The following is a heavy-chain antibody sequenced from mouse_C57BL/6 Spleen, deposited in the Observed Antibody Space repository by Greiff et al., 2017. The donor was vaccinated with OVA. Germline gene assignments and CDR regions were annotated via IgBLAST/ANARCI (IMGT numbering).Heavy chain of an antibody. V-gene: IGHV3-1*01. CDR2: ISYSGST. CDR3: ARDYYYYAMDY. CDR1: GYSITSGYD. J-gene: IGHJ4*01. Sequence: EVQLQQSGPGMVKPSQSLSLTCTVTGYSITSGYDWHWIRHFPGNKLEWMGYISYSGSTNYNPSLKSRISITHDTSKNHFYLKLKSVTTEDTATYYCARDYYYYAMDYWGQGTSVTVSS. D-gene: IGHD2-1*01.